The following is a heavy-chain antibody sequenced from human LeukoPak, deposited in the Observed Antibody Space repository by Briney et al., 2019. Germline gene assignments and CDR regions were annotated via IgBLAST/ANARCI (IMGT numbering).Heavy chain of an antibody. V-gene: IGHV3-30*02. J-gene: IGHJ6*03. CDR2: IRYDGSNK. CDR1: GFTFSSYG. CDR3: AKVGGYCSSTSCYAGPYYYYYYMDA. D-gene: IGHD2-2*03. Sequence: GGSLRLSCAASGFTFSSYGMHWVRQAPGKGLEWVAFIRYDGSNKYYADSVKGRFTISRDNSKNTLYLQMNSLRAEDTAVYYCAKVGGYCSSTSCYAGPYYYYYYMDAWGKGTTVTVSS.